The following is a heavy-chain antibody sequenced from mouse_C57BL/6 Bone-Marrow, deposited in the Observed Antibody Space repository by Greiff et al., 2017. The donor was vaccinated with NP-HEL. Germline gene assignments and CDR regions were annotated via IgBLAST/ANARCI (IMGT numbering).Heavy chain of an antibody. CDR2: IDPANGNT. V-gene: IGHV14-3*01. CDR1: GFNIKNTY. J-gene: IGHJ3*01. Sequence: VQLQQSVAELVRPGASVKLSCTASGFNIKNTYMHWVKQRPEQGLEWIGRIDPANGNTKYAPKFQGKATITADTSSNTAYLQLSSLTSEDTAIYYCASYYYGSSHGAWFAYWGQGTLVTVSA. CDR3: ASYYYGSSHGAWFAY. D-gene: IGHD1-1*01.